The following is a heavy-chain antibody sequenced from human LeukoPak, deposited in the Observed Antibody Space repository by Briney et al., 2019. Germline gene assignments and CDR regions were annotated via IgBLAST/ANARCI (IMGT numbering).Heavy chain of an antibody. Sequence: SETLSLTCTVSGGSISNYYWSWIRQPPGERLEWIGSIYYSGSTTYSPSLKSRVTISVDTSKNQFSLKLSSVTAADTAVYYCARESVAAAETSFDYWGQGTLVTVSS. CDR1: GGSISNYY. J-gene: IGHJ4*02. V-gene: IGHV4-59*01. CDR2: IYYSGST. D-gene: IGHD6-13*01. CDR3: ARESVAAAETSFDY.